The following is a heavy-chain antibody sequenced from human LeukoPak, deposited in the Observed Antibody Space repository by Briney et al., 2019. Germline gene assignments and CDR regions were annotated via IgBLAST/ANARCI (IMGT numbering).Heavy chain of an antibody. D-gene: IGHD5-12*01. CDR2: IYSGGST. Sequence: GGSLRLSCAASGFTVSSNYMSWVRQAPGKGLEWVSVIYSGGSTYYADSVKGRFTISRDNSKNTLYLQMNSLRAEDTAVYYCARDQYSGLRYGMDVWGKGTTVTVSS. CDR1: GFTVSSNY. V-gene: IGHV3-66*01. J-gene: IGHJ6*04. CDR3: ARDQYSGLRYGMDV.